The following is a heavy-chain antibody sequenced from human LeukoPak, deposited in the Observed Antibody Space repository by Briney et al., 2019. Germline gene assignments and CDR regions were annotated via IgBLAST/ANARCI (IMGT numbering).Heavy chain of an antibody. V-gene: IGHV4-39*01. Sequence: SETLSLTCTVSGGSIRSSYYYWGWIRQPPGKGLEWIGSIYDSGSTYYNPSLKSRVTISVDTSKNQFSLKLNSVTAADTAVYYCARGEYSYGLSWGQGTLVTVSS. CDR3: ARGEYSYGLS. CDR1: GGSIRSSYYY. J-gene: IGHJ5*02. CDR2: IYDSGST. D-gene: IGHD5-18*01.